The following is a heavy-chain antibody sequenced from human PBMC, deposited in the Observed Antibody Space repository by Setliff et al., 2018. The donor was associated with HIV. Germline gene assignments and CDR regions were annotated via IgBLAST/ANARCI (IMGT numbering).Heavy chain of an antibody. V-gene: IGHV3-48*01. CDR1: GFTFSRYS. Sequence: GGSLRLSCTASGFTFSRYSMNWVRQAPGKGLEWVAYITADSKIISYAESVKGRFTISRDNAKNSVFLQMNSLRAEDTALYYCAREIRAGDYPPYNYYFYMDVWGKGTTVTVSS. CDR3: AREIRAGDYPPYNYYFYMDV. J-gene: IGHJ6*03. CDR2: ITADSKII. D-gene: IGHD4-17*01.